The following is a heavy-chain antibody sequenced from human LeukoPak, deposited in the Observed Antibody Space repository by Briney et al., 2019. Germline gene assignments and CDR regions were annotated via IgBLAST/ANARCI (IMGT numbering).Heavy chain of an antibody. V-gene: IGHV1-46*02. D-gene: IGHD3-3*01. J-gene: IGHJ3*02. CDR3: ARGGYYDFWSGFHQSYGFDI. Sequence: ASVKVSCKASGYTFNNYYINWVRQAPGQGLEWMGLIDPSSGSTSYAQTFQGRVTMTRDTSASTVYMELSSLRSEDTAVYYCARGGYYDFWSGFHQSYGFDIWGQGTMVTVSS. CDR2: IDPSSGST. CDR1: GYTFNNYY.